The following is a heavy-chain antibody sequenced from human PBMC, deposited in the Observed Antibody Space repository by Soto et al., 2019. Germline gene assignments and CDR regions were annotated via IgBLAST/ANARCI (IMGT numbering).Heavy chain of an antibody. D-gene: IGHD2-21*02. J-gene: IGHJ5*02. CDR3: ARVGPYCGGDCYSPPP. V-gene: IGHV4-38-2*02. CDR1: GYSIRNGYY. Sequence: SETLSLTCTVSGYSIRNGYYWGWIRQPPGKGLEWIGTIYHSGSTYYNPSLKSRVTISVDASENHFSLKLSSVTAADTAVYYCARVGPYCGGDCYSPPPWGQGTLVTISS. CDR2: IYHSGST.